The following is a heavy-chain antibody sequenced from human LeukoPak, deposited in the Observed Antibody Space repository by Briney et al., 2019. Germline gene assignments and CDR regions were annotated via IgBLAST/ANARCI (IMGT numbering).Heavy chain of an antibody. D-gene: IGHD4-11*01. CDR1: GGTFSSYA. V-gene: IGHV1-69*01. CDR3: ARGTTTVTLYFDY. J-gene: IGHJ4*02. CDR2: IIPIFGTA. Sequence: SVKVSCKASGGTFSSYAISWVRQAPGQGLEWMGGIIPIFGTANYAQKFQGRVAITADESTSTAYMELSSLRSEDTAVYYCARGTTTVTLYFDYWGQGTLVTVSS.